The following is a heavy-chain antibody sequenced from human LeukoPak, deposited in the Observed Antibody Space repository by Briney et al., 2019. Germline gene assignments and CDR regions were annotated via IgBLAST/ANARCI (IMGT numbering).Heavy chain of an antibody. V-gene: IGHV4-4*07. D-gene: IGHD2-2*01. CDR1: GGSISSYY. Sequence: SETLSLTCAVSGGSISSYYWSWIRQPAGKGLEWIGRMYTSGNTNYNPSLKSRVTMSVDTSKNQFSLKLSSVTAADTAVYYCASVYCSSTSCYDYWGQGTLVTVSS. J-gene: IGHJ4*02. CDR2: MYTSGNT. CDR3: ASVYCSSTSCYDY.